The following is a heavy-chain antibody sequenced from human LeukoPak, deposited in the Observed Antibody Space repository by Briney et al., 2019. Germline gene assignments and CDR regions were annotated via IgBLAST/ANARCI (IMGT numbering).Heavy chain of an antibody. CDR1: GFTFSSYS. D-gene: IGHD6-19*01. CDR3: ATPSIAVAGTDY. CDR2: ISTTSNTI. Sequence: PGGSLRLSCTASGFTFSSYSMNWVRQAPGEGLECVSYISTTSNTIYYADSVKGRFTISRDNAKNSLYLQMNSLRAEDTAVCYCATPSIAVAGTDYWRQGTLVTVSS. J-gene: IGHJ4*02. V-gene: IGHV3-48*04.